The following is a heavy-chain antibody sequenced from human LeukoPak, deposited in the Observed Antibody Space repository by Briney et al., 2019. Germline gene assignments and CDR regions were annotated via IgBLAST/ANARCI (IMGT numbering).Heavy chain of an antibody. D-gene: IGHD6-25*01. J-gene: IGHJ4*02. CDR3: ARVASGTLDY. CDR1: GFTVSSNY. CDR2: IYSGTNT. V-gene: IGHV3-53*01. Sequence: GGSLRLSCAVSGFTVSSNYMSWVCQAPGKGLEWVSVIYSGTNTYYADSVKGRFIISRDNPKNMLYLQMNSLRAEDTAVYYCARVASGTLDYWGQGTLVTVSS.